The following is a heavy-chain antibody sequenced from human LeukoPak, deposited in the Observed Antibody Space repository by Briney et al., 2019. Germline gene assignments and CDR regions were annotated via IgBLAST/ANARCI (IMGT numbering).Heavy chain of an antibody. CDR3: AKDRGRTYYYYYMDV. D-gene: IGHD3-10*01. V-gene: IGHV3-7*04. CDR1: GFTFSSYW. J-gene: IGHJ6*03. CDR2: IKQDGSEK. Sequence: GGSLRLSCAASGFTFSSYWMSWVHQAPGKGLEWVANIKQDGSEKYYVDSVKGRFTISRDNAKNSLYLQMNSLRAEDTAVYYCAKDRGRTYYYYYMDVWGKGTTVTISS.